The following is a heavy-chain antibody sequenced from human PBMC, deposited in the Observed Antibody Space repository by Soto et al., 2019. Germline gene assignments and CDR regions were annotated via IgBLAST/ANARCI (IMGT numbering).Heavy chain of an antibody. CDR2: IWYDGSNK. J-gene: IGHJ4*02. CDR3: AREYAYSAAGAVDW. V-gene: IGHV3-33*01. Sequence: PGGSLRLSCAASGFTFSSYGMHWVRQAPGKGLEWVAVIWYDGSNKYYADSVKGRFTISRDNSKNTLYLQMNSLRAEDTAVYYCAREYAYSAAGAVDWWGEGTLVTVSS. CDR1: GFTFSSYG. D-gene: IGHD1-26*01.